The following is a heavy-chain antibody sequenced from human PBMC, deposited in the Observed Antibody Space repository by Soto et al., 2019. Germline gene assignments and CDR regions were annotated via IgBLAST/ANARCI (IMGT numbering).Heavy chain of an antibody. Sequence: SLRLSCAASGFTFSSYSMNWVRQAPGKGLEWVSNINEDGSDIDYVDSVKGRFTISRDNAKNSLYLQMNSLRAEDTAVYFCARADVNCFCSDHWGRGTLVTVSS. CDR2: INEDGSDI. CDR3: ARADVNCFCSDH. CDR1: GFTFSSYS. J-gene: IGHJ5*02. D-gene: IGHD1-1*01. V-gene: IGHV3-7*01.